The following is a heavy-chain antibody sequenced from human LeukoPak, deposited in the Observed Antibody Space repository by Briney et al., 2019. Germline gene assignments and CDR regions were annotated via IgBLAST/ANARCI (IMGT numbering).Heavy chain of an antibody. CDR1: GFTFSSYA. CDR3: AKDDSGGYYYLDY. CDR2: ICGSGGST. Sequence: PGGSLRLSCAASGFTFSSYAMSGVRQAPGKGLAWVSAICGSGGSTYYADAVKGRFTISRDNSKNTLHLQMNSLRAEDTAVYYCAKDDSGGYYYLDYWGQGALVTVSS. V-gene: IGHV3-23*01. J-gene: IGHJ4*02. D-gene: IGHD3-22*01.